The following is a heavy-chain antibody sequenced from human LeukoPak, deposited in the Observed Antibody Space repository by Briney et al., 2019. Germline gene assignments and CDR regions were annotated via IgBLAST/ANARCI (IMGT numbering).Heavy chain of an antibody. CDR3: ARGGRYYYDSSGSD. J-gene: IGHJ4*02. D-gene: IGHD3-22*01. CDR2: IYHSGST. CDR1: GGSISSYY. V-gene: IGHV4-59*01. Sequence: PSETLSLTCTVSGGSISSYYWSWIRQPPGKGLEWIGYIYHSGSTYYNPSLKSRVTISVDRSKNQFSLKLSSVTAADTAVYYCARGGRYYYDSSGSDWGQGTLVTVSS.